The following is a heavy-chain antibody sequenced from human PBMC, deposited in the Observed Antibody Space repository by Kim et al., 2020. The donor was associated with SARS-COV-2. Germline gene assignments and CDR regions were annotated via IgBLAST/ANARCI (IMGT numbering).Heavy chain of an antibody. CDR2: ISGSEGRT. CDR3: AKGKGNNWYNMDV. J-gene: IGHJ6*02. V-gene: IGHV3-23*01. D-gene: IGHD1-20*01. Sequence: GGSLRLSCEASGFILHTYAMSWVRQAPGKGLEWVSSISGSEGRTYYADSVKGRFAFSRDNSKNTVYMQMNSLRAEDTAVYYCAKGKGNNWYNMDVWGQGTTVTVSS. CDR1: GFILHTYA.